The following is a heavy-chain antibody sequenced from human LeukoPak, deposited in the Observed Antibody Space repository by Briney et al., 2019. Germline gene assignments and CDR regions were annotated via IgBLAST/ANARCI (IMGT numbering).Heavy chain of an antibody. CDR1: GFTFSSYG. Sequence: GGSLRLSCAASGFTFSSYGMHWVRQAPGKGLEWVAVISYDGSNKYYADSVKGRFTISRDNSKNTLYLQMNSLRAEDTAVYYCASGTVLRFLEWFPYFDYWGQGTLVTVSS. CDR3: ASGTVLRFLEWFPYFDY. D-gene: IGHD3-3*01. V-gene: IGHV3-30*03. J-gene: IGHJ4*02. CDR2: ISYDGSNK.